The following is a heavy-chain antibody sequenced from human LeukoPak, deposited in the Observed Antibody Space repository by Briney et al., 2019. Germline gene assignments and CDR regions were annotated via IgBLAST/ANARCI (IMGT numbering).Heavy chain of an antibody. D-gene: IGHD3-22*01. V-gene: IGHV4-59*11. Sequence: SETLSLTCTVSGGSISRHYWSWIRQPPGKGLEWIGYIYHSGSTNYNPSLKSRVTISVDTSKNQFSLKLDSVTAADTAVYYCARAKRMGYDTSGYYYGYFDYWGQGTLVTVSS. J-gene: IGHJ4*02. CDR1: GGSISRHY. CDR3: ARAKRMGYDTSGYYYGYFDY. CDR2: IYHSGST.